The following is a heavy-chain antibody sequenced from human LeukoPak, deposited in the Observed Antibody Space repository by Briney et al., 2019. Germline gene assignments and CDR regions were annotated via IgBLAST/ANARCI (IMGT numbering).Heavy chain of an antibody. Sequence: SETLSLTCTVSGGSISSYYWSWIRQPPGKGLEWIGYIYYSGSTNYNPSLKSRVTISVDTSKNQFSLKLSSVTAADTAVYYCARVEEQLVRRGQGTLVTVSS. V-gene: IGHV4-59*01. J-gene: IGHJ4*02. CDR3: ARVEEQLVR. CDR2: IYYSGST. D-gene: IGHD6-6*01. CDR1: GGSISSYY.